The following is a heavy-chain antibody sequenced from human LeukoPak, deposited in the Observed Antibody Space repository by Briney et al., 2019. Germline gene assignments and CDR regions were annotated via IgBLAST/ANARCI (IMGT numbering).Heavy chain of an antibody. D-gene: IGHD3-22*01. CDR1: GFIFSSYA. Sequence: GGSLRLSCAASGFIFSSYAMHWVRQAPGKGLEWVAVISYDGSNKYYADSVKGQFTISRGNSKNTLYLQMNSLRAEDTAVYNCARGSGYLETFDYWGQGTLVTVSS. CDR2: ISYDGSNK. CDR3: ARGSGYLETFDY. J-gene: IGHJ4*02. V-gene: IGHV3-30*04.